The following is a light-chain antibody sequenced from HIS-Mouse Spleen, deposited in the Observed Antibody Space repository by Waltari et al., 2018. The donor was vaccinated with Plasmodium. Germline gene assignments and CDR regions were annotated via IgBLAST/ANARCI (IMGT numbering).Light chain of an antibody. Sequence: EIVMTQSPATLSVSPGERATLSCRASQSVSSNLAWYQQKPGQAPRPLTYGASTRANGIPARFSGSGSGTEFTLTISSLQSEDFAVYYCQQYNNWSFTFGPGTKVDIK. CDR2: GAS. CDR1: QSVSSN. CDR3: QQYNNWSFT. J-gene: IGKJ3*01. V-gene: IGKV3-15*01.